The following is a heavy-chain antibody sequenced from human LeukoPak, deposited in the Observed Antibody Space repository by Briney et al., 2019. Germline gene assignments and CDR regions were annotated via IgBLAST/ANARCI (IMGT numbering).Heavy chain of an antibody. CDR3: ARGLYDSSGLDY. J-gene: IGHJ4*02. Sequence: ASVKVSCKASGGTFSSYAISWVRQAPGQGLEWMGGIIPIFGTANYAQKFQGRVTITTDESTSTAYMELSSLRSEDTAVYYCARGLYDSSGLDYWGLGTLVTVSS. D-gene: IGHD3-22*01. CDR1: GGTFSSYA. V-gene: IGHV1-69*05. CDR2: IIPIFGTA.